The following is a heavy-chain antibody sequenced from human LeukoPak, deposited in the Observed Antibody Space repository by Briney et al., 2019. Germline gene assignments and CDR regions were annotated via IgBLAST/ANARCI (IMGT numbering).Heavy chain of an antibody. D-gene: IGHD3-22*01. J-gene: IGHJ4*02. CDR2: ISDGGSTT. CDR3: SRSAYYDGSGNYYDY. CDR1: GFTFSSYW. Sequence: GGSLRLSCAASGFTFSSYWMHWVRQAPGKGLVWVSRISDGGSTTTYADSVKGRFTISRDNAKNTLYLQMSGLRAEDTAVYYCSRSAYYDGSGNYYDYWGQGTLVTVSS. V-gene: IGHV3-74*01.